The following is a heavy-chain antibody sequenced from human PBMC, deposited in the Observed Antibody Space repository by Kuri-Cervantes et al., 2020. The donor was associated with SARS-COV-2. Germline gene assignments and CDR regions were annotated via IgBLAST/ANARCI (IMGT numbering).Heavy chain of an antibody. CDR3: ARLAWEFKAAASWFDP. D-gene: IGHD6-13*01. CDR2: IYHSGST. J-gene: IGHJ5*02. CDR1: GGSISSSNW. Sequence: SETLSLTCAVSGGSISSSNWWSWVRQPPGKGLEWIGEIYHSGSTNYNPSLKSRVTMSVDTSKNQFSLKLSSVTAADTAVYYCARLAWEFKAAASWFDPWGQGTLVTVSS. V-gene: IGHV4-4*02.